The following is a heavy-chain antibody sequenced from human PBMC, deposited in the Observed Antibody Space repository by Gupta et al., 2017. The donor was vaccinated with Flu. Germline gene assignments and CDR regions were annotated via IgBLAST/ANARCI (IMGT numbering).Heavy chain of an antibody. CDR2: INNDGGST. J-gene: IGHJ6*02. V-gene: IGHV3-23*01. Sequence: VRQAPGKGLQWVSGINNDGGSTYYADSVKGRFTISRDNSKNTLYLQMYSLTADDTAVYFCAREIWSPYSPYYYSGMDVWGQGTTVTVSS. CDR3: AREIWSPYSPYYYSGMDV. D-gene: IGHD3-3*01.